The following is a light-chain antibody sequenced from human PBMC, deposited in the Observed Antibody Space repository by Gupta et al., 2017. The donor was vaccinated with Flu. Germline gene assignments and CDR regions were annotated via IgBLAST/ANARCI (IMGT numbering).Light chain of an antibody. CDR3: AAWDYSLSGYV. CDR2: RNN. V-gene: IGLV1-47*01. Sequence: SVLTQSPSASGTPGQRVTISCYGSSSNIGSNYVYWYQQLPGTAPKLLIYRNNQRPSGVPDRFSGSKSGTSASLAISVLRSEDEADYYCAAWDYSLSGYVFGTGTKFTVL. CDR1: SSNIGSNY. J-gene: IGLJ1*01.